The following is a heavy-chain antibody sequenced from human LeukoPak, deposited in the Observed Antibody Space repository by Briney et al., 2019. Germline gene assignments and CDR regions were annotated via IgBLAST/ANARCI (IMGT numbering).Heavy chain of an antibody. CDR2: IYHSGTT. Sequence: PSETLSLTCTVSGGSISSYYWNWIRQTPGKGLEWIGSIYHSGTTYYNPSLKSRVTISVDTSENQFSLKLNSVTAADTAVYYCARDGSYYRDWFDPWGQGTLVTVS. V-gene: IGHV4-38-2*02. CDR3: ARDGSYYRDWFDP. CDR1: GGSISSYY. J-gene: IGHJ5*02. D-gene: IGHD1-26*01.